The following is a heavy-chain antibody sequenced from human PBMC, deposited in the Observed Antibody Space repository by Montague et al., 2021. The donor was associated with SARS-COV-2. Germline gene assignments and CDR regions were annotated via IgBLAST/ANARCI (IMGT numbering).Heavy chain of an antibody. V-gene: IGHV4-39*02. CDR2: TSHSGST. J-gene: IGHJ5*01. CDR3: ARLWDFYGSGSYKNSWFDP. D-gene: IGHD3-10*01. CDR1: AGSISTNSYY. Sequence: SETLSLTCTVSAGSISTNSYYWAWIRQPPGKGLEWIGCTSHSGSTYFNPSLESRLTMSVDTSKNHFSLKLSSVTAADTAVYYCARLWDFYGSGSYKNSWFDPWGQGTRVTGSS.